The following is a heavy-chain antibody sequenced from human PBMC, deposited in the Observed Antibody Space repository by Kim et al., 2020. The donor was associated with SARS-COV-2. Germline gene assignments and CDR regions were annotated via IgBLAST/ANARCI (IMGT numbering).Heavy chain of an antibody. V-gene: IGHV3-23*01. D-gene: IGHD6-13*01. J-gene: IGHJ6*02. CDR3: AKSIRDIAAFRGGYYYGMDV. Sequence: RFTISRDNSKNTLYLQMNSLRAEDTAVYYCAKSIRDIAAFRGGYYYGMDVWGQGTTVTVSS.